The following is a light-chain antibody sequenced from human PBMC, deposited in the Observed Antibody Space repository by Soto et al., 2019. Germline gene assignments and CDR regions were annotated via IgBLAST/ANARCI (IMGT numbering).Light chain of an antibody. CDR1: QSVSSY. V-gene: IGKV3-11*01. Sequence: EIVLTQSPATLSLSPGERATRSCRASQSVSSYLAWYQQKPGQAPRLLIYDASNRATGIPARFSGSGSGTDFTLTISSLEPEDFAVYYCQQRSNWTFGQGTKVDIK. CDR3: QQRSNWT. J-gene: IGKJ1*01. CDR2: DAS.